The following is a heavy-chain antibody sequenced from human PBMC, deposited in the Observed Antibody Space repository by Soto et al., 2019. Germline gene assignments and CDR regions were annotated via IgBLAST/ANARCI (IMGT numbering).Heavy chain of an antibody. J-gene: IGHJ4*02. CDR1: GFTFSSYW. CDR3: ARVDYCSGGSCSPFDY. CDR2: INSDGSST. Sequence: GGSLRLSCAASGFTFSSYWMHWVRQAPGKGLVWVSRINSDGSSTSYADSVKGRFTISRDNAKNTLYLQMNSLRAEDTAVYYCARVDYCSGGSCSPFDYWGQGTLVTVSS. D-gene: IGHD2-15*01. V-gene: IGHV3-74*01.